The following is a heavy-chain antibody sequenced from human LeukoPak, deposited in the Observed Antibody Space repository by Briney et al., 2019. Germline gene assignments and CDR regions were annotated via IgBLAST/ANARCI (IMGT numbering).Heavy chain of an antibody. CDR2: ISISSSYT. CDR1: GFTFSDYY. CDR3: ARDRAPSGFYLGDFYY. J-gene: IGHJ4*02. D-gene: IGHD3-22*01. V-gene: IGHV3-11*05. Sequence: GGSLRLSCAASGFTFSDYYMSWIRQAPGKGLEWASYISISSSYTKYADSVKGRFTISGDNAKKSLYLQMNSLRADDSAVYYCARDRAPSGFYLGDFYYWGQGALVTVSS.